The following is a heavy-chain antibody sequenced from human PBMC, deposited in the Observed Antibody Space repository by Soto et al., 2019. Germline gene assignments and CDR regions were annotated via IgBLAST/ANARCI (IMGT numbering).Heavy chain of an antibody. CDR2: ISWNSGGI. V-gene: IGHV3-9*01. Sequence: EVQLVESGGGLVQPGRSLRLSCAASGFTFDDYAMHWVRQAPGKGLEWVSGISWNSGGIGYVDSVKGRFTISSDNAKNSLYLHMNSLRAEDTALYYCAKDYYYAMDVWGQGTTVTVSS. CDR1: GFTFDDYA. CDR3: AKDYYYAMDV. J-gene: IGHJ6*02.